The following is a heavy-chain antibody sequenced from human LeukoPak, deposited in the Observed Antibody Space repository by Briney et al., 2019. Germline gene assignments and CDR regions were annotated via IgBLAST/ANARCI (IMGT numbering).Heavy chain of an antibody. J-gene: IGHJ6*02. CDR3: ARGAVDYYDSSGYYNYYYYGMDV. D-gene: IGHD3-22*01. Sequence: GGSLRLSCAASGFTFGTYSMNWVGQAPGKGLEWGSFISSGSTYIYYADSVKGRFTISRDNAKNSLYLQMNSLRAEDTAVYYCARGAVDYYDSSGYYNYYYYGMDVWGQGTTVTVSS. CDR2: ISSGSTYI. CDR1: GFTFGTYS. V-gene: IGHV3-21*01.